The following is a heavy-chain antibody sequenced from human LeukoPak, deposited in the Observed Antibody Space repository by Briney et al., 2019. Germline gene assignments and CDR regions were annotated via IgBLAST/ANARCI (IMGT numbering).Heavy chain of an antibody. Sequence: GGSLRLSCAASGFTFSSYAMSWVRQAPGKGLEWVSVIYSGGSTYYADSVKGRFTISRDNSKNTLYLQMNNLRVEGTAVYYCARDRSWFDPWGQGTPVTVSS. D-gene: IGHD6-19*01. CDR1: GFTFSSYA. CDR2: IYSGGST. V-gene: IGHV3-66*01. CDR3: ARDRSWFDP. J-gene: IGHJ5*02.